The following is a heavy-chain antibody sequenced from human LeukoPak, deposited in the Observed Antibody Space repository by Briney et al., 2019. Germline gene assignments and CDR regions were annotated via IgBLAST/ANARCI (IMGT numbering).Heavy chain of an antibody. CDR2: ISGSDDTT. CDR1: GFTFSSYA. D-gene: IGHD2-2*01. CDR3: AKAPGYCSSTSCTRDY. J-gene: IGHJ4*02. Sequence: GGSLRLSCAASGFTFSSYAMTWVRQAPGNWLEWVSTISGSDDTTYYADSVKGRFTISRDKSKNTLFLQMNSLRAEDTAIYYCAKAPGYCSSTSCTRDYWGQGTLVTVSS. V-gene: IGHV3-23*01.